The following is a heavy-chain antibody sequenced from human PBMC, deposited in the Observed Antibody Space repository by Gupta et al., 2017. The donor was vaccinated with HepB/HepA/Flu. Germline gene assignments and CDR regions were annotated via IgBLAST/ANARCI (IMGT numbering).Heavy chain of an antibody. CDR1: GGHISSSNR. Sequence: QVQLQESGPGLVKPSGTLSLTCAVSGGHISSSNRWTWVRQPPGKGLEWIGEINHSGSTTYNPSLKSRVTMSLDTSNNHLSLKVTSVTAADTAVYYCSTSWPLDYWGQGTLVTVSS. CDR3: STSWPLDY. CDR2: INHSGST. J-gene: IGHJ4*02. V-gene: IGHV4-4*02.